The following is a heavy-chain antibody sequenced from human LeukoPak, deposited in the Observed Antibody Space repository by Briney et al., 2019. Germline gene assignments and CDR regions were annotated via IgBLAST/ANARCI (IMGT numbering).Heavy chain of an antibody. J-gene: IGHJ6*03. CDR1: GGSISSGSYY. Sequence: ALSLTCTVPGGSISSGSYYSSWIRQPAGNGLEWIGRIYTSGSTNYNPSLKSRVTISYTSKNQFSLKLNSVTAADTAVYYCARGLDVGATFDYMDVWGKGTTVTVSS. CDR3: ARGLDVGATFDYMDV. D-gene: IGHD1-26*01. CDR2: IYTSGST. V-gene: IGHV4-61*02.